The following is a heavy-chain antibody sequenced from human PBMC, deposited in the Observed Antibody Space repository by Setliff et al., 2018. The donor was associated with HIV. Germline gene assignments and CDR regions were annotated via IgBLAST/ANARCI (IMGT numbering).Heavy chain of an antibody. V-gene: IGHV4-4*07. CDR1: GDSFSTDY. D-gene: IGHD2-15*01. J-gene: IGHJ5*02. CDR2: IYTTGRT. Sequence: SETLSLTCTVSGDSFSTDYWTWIRQPAGKGLDWIGRIYTTGRTSYNPSLKNRVTMSIDSSRNQFSLKINSVTAADTAIYFCAREKGFGGATGWFDPWGQGTLVTVSS. CDR3: AREKGFGGATGWFDP.